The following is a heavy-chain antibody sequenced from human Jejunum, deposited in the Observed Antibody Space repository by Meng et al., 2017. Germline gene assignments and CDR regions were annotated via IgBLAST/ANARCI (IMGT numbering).Heavy chain of an antibody. CDR2: IYWDNDK. CDR1: GFSLNTRGVG. V-gene: IGHV2-5*02. D-gene: IGHD6-13*01. Sequence: INLKESVPPLVKPTQTLTLTCPFSGFSLNTRGVGVGWIRQPPGKALECLALIYWDNDKRYNPSLKNRLTITKDTSRNQVVLTMTNMDPVDTATYFCAHRLAYSTNYNVGWFDPWGQGTLVTVSS. J-gene: IGHJ5*02. CDR3: AHRLAYSTNYNVGWFDP.